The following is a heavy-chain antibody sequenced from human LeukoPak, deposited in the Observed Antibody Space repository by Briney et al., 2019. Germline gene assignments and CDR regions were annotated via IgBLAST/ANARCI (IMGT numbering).Heavy chain of an antibody. J-gene: IGHJ3*02. V-gene: IGHV1-69*04. CDR1: GGNFSNYA. CDR3: ARDGGIVDAFDI. Sequence: SVKVSCKASGGNFSNYAVNWVRQAPGQGLEWMGRIIPLLNISDYAQKFQGRVTITADRSTTTGYMELSSLRSEDTAVYYCARDGGIVDAFDIWGQGTMVTVSS. CDR2: IIPLLNIS. D-gene: IGHD3-22*01.